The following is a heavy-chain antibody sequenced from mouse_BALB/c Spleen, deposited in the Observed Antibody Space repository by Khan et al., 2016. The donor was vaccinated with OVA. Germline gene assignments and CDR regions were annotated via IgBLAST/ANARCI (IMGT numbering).Heavy chain of an antibody. V-gene: IGHV1S137*01. J-gene: IGHJ3*01. D-gene: IGHD2-14*01. CDR2: ISTHYGDS. CDR1: GYTFPDYA. CDR3: ERGSGEYRIAY. Sequence: QIQLVQSGAELVRPGVSVKFSCTGSGYTFPDYAMHWVKQSPAQSLEWIGVISTHYGDSSYNQKFKGKATMTVDTSSSTAYMELARLTSEDSAIYERERGSGEYRIAYWGQGTLVTVSA.